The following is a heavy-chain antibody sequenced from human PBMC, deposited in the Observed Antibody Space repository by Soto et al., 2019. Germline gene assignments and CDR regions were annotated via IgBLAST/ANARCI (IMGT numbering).Heavy chain of an antibody. V-gene: IGHV1-3*01. CDR1: GYTSTSYA. CDR3: ARDGAVAGDSNFDY. CDR2: INAGNGNT. Sequence: QVQLVQSGAEVKKPGASVKVSCKASGYTSTSYAMHWVRQAPGQRLEWMGWINAGNGNTKYSQKFQGRVTITTDTSASTAYMELSSLRSEDTAVYYCARDGAVAGDSNFDYWGQGTLVTVSS. D-gene: IGHD6-19*01. J-gene: IGHJ4*02.